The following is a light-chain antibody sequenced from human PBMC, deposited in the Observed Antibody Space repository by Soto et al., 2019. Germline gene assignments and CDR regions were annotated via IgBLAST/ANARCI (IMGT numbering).Light chain of an antibody. V-gene: IGLV2-23*02. J-gene: IGLJ1*01. Sequence: QSVLTQPASVSGSPGQSNTISCTGTSSDVGNYNLVSWYQHHPGKAPKLMICEVSKRPSGVSNRFSGSKSGDTASLTISGLQAEDEADYYCCSYAGSNYVFGTGTKVTVL. CDR1: SSDVGNYNL. CDR3: CSYAGSNYV. CDR2: EVS.